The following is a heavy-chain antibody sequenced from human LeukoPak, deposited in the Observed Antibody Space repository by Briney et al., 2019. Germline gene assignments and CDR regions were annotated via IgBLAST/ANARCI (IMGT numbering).Heavy chain of an antibody. J-gene: IGHJ6*02. V-gene: IGHV4-4*07. D-gene: IGHD3-9*01. CDR3: ARVGRYFDWLSPGIYYYGMDV. CDR2: IYTSGST. CDR1: GGSISSYY. Sequence: SETLSLTCTVSGGSISSYYWSWVRQPAGKGLEWIGRIYTSGSTTYNPSLKSRVTMSVGTSKNQFSLKLSSVTAADTAVYYCARVGRYFDWLSPGIYYYGMDVWGQGTTVTVSS.